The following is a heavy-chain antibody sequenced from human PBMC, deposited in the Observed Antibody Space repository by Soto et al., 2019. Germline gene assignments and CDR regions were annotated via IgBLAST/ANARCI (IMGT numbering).Heavy chain of an antibody. CDR3: AKDGITEGYCTNGVCYPWYYYYYMDV. V-gene: IGHV3-23*01. CDR1: GFTFSSYA. D-gene: IGHD2-8*01. CDR2: ISGSGGST. J-gene: IGHJ6*03. Sequence: EVQLLESGGGLVQPGGSLRLSSAASGFTFSSYAMSWVRQAPGKGLEWVSAISGSGGSTYDAVSVKGRFTIARDNSQNTLYLQMNSLRAEDTAVYYCAKDGITEGYCTNGVCYPWYYYYYMDVWGKESTVTVFS.